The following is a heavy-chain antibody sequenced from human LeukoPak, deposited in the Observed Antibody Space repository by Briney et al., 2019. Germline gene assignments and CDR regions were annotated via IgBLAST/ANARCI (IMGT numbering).Heavy chain of an antibody. D-gene: IGHD5-24*01. Sequence: GGSLRLSCAASGFTVSSNYMTWVRQAPGKGLEWASVIYSGGSTYYADSVKGRFTISRHNSKNTLYLQMNSLRAEDTAVYYCASRGGYNEFDYWGQGTLVTVSS. CDR2: IYSGGST. CDR3: ASRGGYNEFDY. CDR1: GFTVSSNY. V-gene: IGHV3-53*04. J-gene: IGHJ4*02.